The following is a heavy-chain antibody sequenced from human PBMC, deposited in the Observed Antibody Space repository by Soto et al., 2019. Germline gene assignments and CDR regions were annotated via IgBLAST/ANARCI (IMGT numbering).Heavy chain of an antibody. D-gene: IGHD3-9*01. V-gene: IGHV4-34*01. CDR1: GGSFSGYY. Sequence: QVQLQQWGAGLLKPSETLSLTCAVYGGSFSGYYWSWIRQPPGKGLEWIGEINHSGSTNYNPSLTSRLTISVDTSKNQFSLKLSSATAADTAVYYCARIDRYLDVLFAYWGQGTLVTVSS. CDR2: INHSGST. J-gene: IGHJ4*02. CDR3: ARIDRYLDVLFAY.